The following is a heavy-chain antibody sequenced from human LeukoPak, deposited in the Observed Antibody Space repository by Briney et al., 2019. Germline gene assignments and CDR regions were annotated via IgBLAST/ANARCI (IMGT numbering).Heavy chain of an antibody. Sequence: AGGSLRLSRAASGFTFSSDGLHWVRQAPGKELEWVAVISYDGSNKYYADSVKGRFTISRDNSKNTLYLQMNSLRAEDTAVYYCAKILSSSWLPDYWGQGTLVTVSS. V-gene: IGHV3-30*18. CDR1: GFTFSSDG. J-gene: IGHJ4*02. CDR3: AKILSSSWLPDY. CDR2: ISYDGSNK. D-gene: IGHD6-13*01.